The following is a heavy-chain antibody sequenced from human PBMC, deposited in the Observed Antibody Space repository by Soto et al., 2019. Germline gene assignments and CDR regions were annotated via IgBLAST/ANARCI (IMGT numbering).Heavy chain of an antibody. Sequence: EVQLVESGGGLVQPGRSLRLSCAASGFTFDDYAMHWVRQAPGKGLEWVSGISWNSGSIGYADSVKDRFTISRDNAKNSLYLQMNSLRAEDTALYYCAKGHRAYYYDSRLGAFDIWGQGTMVTVSS. V-gene: IGHV3-9*01. J-gene: IGHJ3*02. D-gene: IGHD3-22*01. CDR3: AKGHRAYYYDSRLGAFDI. CDR1: GFTFDDYA. CDR2: ISWNSGSI.